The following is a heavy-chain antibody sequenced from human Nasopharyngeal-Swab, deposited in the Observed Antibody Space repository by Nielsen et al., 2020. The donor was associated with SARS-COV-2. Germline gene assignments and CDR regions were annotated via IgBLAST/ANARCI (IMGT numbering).Heavy chain of an antibody. CDR1: GYSFSSYW. Sequence: GESLKISCKGSGYSFSSYWNGWVRQMPGKGLEWMGIMYPRDSATRYSPSFQGQVTISADKSISTAYLQWSSLKASDTAMYYCATAYNGNYYWDYWGQGTLVTVSS. CDR3: ATAYNGNYYWDY. V-gene: IGHV5-51*01. J-gene: IGHJ4*02. CDR2: MYPRDSAT. D-gene: IGHD1-7*01.